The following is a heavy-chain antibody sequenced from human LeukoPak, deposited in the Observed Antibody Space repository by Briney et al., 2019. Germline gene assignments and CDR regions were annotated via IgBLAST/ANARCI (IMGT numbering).Heavy chain of an antibody. V-gene: IGHV3-23*01. CDR2: VTGSGGDT. J-gene: IGHJ5*01. Sequence: GGSLRLSCAASGFTFSNYAMSWVRQTPGKGLECVSVVTGSGGDTYYTGSVNGRFTISRGNSKNTLYLQMNSLRAEDTAVYYCARGTLEHCSGASCYPLDSWGQGTLVTVSS. D-gene: IGHD2-15*01. CDR1: GFTFSNYA. CDR3: ARGTLEHCSGASCYPLDS.